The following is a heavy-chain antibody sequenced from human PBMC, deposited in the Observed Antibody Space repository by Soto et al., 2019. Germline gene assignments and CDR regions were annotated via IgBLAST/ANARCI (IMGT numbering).Heavy chain of an antibody. CDR1: GFTFSSYA. Sequence: GGSLRLSCAASGFTFSSYAMSWVRQAPGKGLEWVSAISGSGGSTYYADSVKGRFTISRGSTKNTLYLQMNSLRAEDTAVYYCAKDRGAHIVVVVATFFDYWGQGTLVTVSS. D-gene: IGHD2-15*01. CDR2: ISGSGGST. V-gene: IGHV3-23*01. J-gene: IGHJ4*02. CDR3: AKDRGAHIVVVVATFFDY.